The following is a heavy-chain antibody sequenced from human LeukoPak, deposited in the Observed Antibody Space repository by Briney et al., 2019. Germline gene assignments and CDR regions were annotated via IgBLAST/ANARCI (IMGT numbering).Heavy chain of an antibody. V-gene: IGHV3-21*01. CDR1: GFTFSNYS. CDR3: ARDRPPSRTYPIFDY. Sequence: GGSLRLSCAASGFTFSNYSMNWVRQAPGKGLEWVSSISSSSSYIYYADSVKGRFTISRDNAKNSLYLQMNSLRAEDTAVYYCARDRPPSRTYPIFDYWGQGILVTVSS. D-gene: IGHD2-2*01. J-gene: IGHJ4*02. CDR2: ISSSSSYI.